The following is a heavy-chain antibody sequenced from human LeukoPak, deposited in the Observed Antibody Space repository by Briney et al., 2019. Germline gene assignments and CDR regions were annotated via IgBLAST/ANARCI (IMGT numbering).Heavy chain of an antibody. CDR2: IYTSGST. CDR3: ARVRGSSGSYEYYHYMDV. D-gene: IGHD1-26*01. Sequence: PSETLSLTCTVSGGSISSYYWSWIRQPAGKGLEWIGRIYTSGSTNYNPSLKSRVTMSVDASKKQFSLKLSSVTAADTAVYYCARVRGSSGSYEYYHYMDVWGKGTTVTISS. CDR1: GGSISSYY. J-gene: IGHJ6*03. V-gene: IGHV4-4*07.